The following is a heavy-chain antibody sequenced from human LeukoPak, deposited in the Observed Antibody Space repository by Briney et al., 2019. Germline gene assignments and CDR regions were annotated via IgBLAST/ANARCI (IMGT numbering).Heavy chain of an antibody. CDR2: ISGSGGST. J-gene: IGHJ4*02. CDR1: GFTFSSYE. CDR3: AKSLRGRLGGYSYGYYFDY. V-gene: IGHV3-23*01. D-gene: IGHD5-18*01. Sequence: GGSLRLSCAASGFTFSSYEMNWVRQAPGKGLEWVSAISGSGGSTYYADSVKGRFTISRDNSKNTLYLQMNSLRAEDTAVYYCAKSLRGRLGGYSYGYYFDYWGQGTLVTVSS.